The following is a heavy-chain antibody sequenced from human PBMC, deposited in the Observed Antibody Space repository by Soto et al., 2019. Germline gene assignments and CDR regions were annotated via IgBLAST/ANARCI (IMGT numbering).Heavy chain of an antibody. J-gene: IGHJ3*02. D-gene: IGHD2-15*01. CDR2: IYYSWGT. V-gene: IGHV4-39*01. CDR1: GGSISSSSYY. CDR3: AGHHVLGCSGGSCCLLAFDI. Sequence: PSETLSLTCTVSGGSISSSSYYWGWIRQPPERGLEWIASIYYSWGTYYNRSRKSRVTISVDTSKNQFSLKLCSVTAADTAVYSCAGHHVLGCSGGSCCLLAFDIWGQGRMVTVSS.